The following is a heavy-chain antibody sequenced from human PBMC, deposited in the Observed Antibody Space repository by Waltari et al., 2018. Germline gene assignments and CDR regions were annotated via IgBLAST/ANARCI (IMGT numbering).Heavy chain of an antibody. Sequence: QLELPESGPGLVKPSATLSLTCIVSGASISISSRDYWGWIRQPPGKGLEWIGSIYSGGATHYNPSLTSRVTLSVDTSKNQFSLRLRSVTAADTAVYYCARYIVGTMVDYWSPGTLVTVSS. CDR1: GASISISSRDY. CDR2: IYSGGAT. J-gene: IGHJ4*02. CDR3: ARYIVGTMVDY. D-gene: IGHD2-21*01. V-gene: IGHV4-39*01.